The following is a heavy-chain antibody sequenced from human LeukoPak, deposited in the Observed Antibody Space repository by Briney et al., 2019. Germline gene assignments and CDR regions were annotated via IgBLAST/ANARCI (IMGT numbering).Heavy chain of an antibody. D-gene: IGHD2-15*01. CDR3: VRETGTIGYYMDV. CDR2: IHRDGGMT. V-gene: IGHV3-74*01. CDR1: GFTFTGNS. J-gene: IGHJ6*03. Sequence: GGSLRLSCAASGFTFTGNSMHWVRQGPGKGLVWVARIHRDGGMTRYADSVEGRFTISRDNAKNTLYLQMNSRRAEDTAIYYCVRETGTIGYYMDVWGTGTTVTVSS.